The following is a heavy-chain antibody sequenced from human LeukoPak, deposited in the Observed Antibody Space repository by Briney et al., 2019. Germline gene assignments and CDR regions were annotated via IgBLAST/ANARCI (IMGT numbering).Heavy chain of an antibody. Sequence: GESLRISCKGSGYSFTSYWIGWVRQMPGKGLEWMGFIYPGDSDTRYSPSFQGQVTISADKSISTAYLQWSSLKASDTAMYYCARHAVKGYSSSSYYYYYMDVRGKGTTVTVSS. D-gene: IGHD6-6*01. CDR1: GYSFTSYW. J-gene: IGHJ6*03. CDR2: IYPGDSDT. CDR3: ARHAVKGYSSSSYYYYYMDV. V-gene: IGHV5-51*01.